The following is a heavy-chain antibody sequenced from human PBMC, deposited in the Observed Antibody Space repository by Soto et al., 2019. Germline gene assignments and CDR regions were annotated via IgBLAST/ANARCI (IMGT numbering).Heavy chain of an antibody. Sequence: TLSLTCTVSGGPISSGGYYWSWIRQHPGKGLEWIGYIYYSGSTYYNPSLKSRVTISVDTSKNQFSLKLSSVTAADTAVYYCARAFRYCSGGSCKTPAEYFQHWGQGTLVTVSS. V-gene: IGHV4-31*03. CDR1: GGPISSGGYY. J-gene: IGHJ1*01. CDR3: ARAFRYCSGGSCKTPAEYFQH. CDR2: IYYSGST. D-gene: IGHD2-15*01.